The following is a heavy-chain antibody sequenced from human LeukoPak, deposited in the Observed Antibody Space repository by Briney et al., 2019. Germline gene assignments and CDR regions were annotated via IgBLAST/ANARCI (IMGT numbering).Heavy chain of an antibody. CDR2: IYYSGST. D-gene: IGHD5-18*01. CDR3: WGYSYGYYYFDY. CDR1: GGSISSSSYY. Sequence: SETLSLTCTVSGGSISSSSYYWGWIRQAPGMGLEWIGSIYYSGSTYYNPSLKSRVTISVDTSKNQFPLKLSSVTAADTAVYYCWGYSYGYYYFDYWGQGTLVTVSS. V-gene: IGHV4-39*01. J-gene: IGHJ4*02.